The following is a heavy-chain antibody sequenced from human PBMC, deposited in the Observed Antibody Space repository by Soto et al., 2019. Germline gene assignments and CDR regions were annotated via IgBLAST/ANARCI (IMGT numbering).Heavy chain of an antibody. CDR1: GYTFTSYG. CDR2: ISAYNGNT. V-gene: IGHV1-18*04. Sequence: ASVKVSCKASGYTFTSYGISWVRQAPGQGLEWMGWISAYNGNTNYAQKLQGRVTMTTDTSTSTAYMELRSLRSDDTAVYYRARVARHYYDSSGYSSGAFDFWGQGTMVTVSS. CDR3: ARVARHYYDSSGYSSGAFDF. D-gene: IGHD3-22*01. J-gene: IGHJ3*01.